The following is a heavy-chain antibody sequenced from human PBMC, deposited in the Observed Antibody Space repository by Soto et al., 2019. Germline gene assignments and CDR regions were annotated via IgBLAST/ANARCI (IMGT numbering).Heavy chain of an antibody. CDR1: GFTFSSYA. J-gene: IGHJ4*02. V-gene: IGHV3-23*01. Sequence: EVQLLESGGGLVQPGGSLRLSCAASGFTFSSYAMSWVRQAPGKGLEWVSAISGSGGSTYYADSVKGRFTISRDNSKNTLYLQMNSLRAEDTAVYYCAKDLTYYDYVWGSYRYTPVDFDYWCQGTLVTVSS. CDR3: AKDLTYYDYVWGSYRYTPVDFDY. CDR2: ISGSGGST. D-gene: IGHD3-16*02.